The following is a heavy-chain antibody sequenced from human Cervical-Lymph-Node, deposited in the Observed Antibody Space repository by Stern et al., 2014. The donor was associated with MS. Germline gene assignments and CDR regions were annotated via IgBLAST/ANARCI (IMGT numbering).Heavy chain of an antibody. CDR2: IHNSGST. Sequence: QVQLQESGPGLVKPSQTLTLTCTISGGSFSSGAGYWSWIRQRPGKGLEWIGGIHNSGSTSSSTSLRGRLSMSLVPSTNQLSLTLSPVTAADTAVYYCARHSSVFEYGDYSLDSWGQGTLVSVSS. J-gene: IGHJ4*02. D-gene: IGHD4-17*01. V-gene: IGHV4-31*03. CDR3: ARHSSVFEYGDYSLDS. CDR1: GGSFSSGAGY.